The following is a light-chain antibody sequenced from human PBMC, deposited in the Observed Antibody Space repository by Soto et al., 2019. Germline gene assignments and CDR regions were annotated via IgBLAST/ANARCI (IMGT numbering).Light chain of an antibody. CDR1: SSNIGTNT. Sequence: QSVLTQPPSASGTPGQRVTISCYGSSSNIGTNTVNWYLQLPGTAPKLLIYNNDQRPSGVPERFSGSKSGTSASLAISGLQSEDEANYYCAAWDDSLNGFYVFGSGTKVTVL. V-gene: IGLV1-44*01. CDR3: AAWDDSLNGFYV. CDR2: NND. J-gene: IGLJ1*01.